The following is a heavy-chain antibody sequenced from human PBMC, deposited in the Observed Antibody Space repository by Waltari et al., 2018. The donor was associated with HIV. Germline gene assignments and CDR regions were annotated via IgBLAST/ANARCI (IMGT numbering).Heavy chain of an antibody. CDR2: TSPLHDGP. CDR1: QFIFNNYV. Sequence: QEELVQSGAEVKKPGASVRVSCKTSQFIFNNYVIHWVPQAPGQALEWLGWTSPLHDGPRYSPFFDDRVTITRDPSINAVYMDFSSLTPKDTAVYYCARGPLGGWFATWGQGTLVTVS. J-gene: IGHJ5*02. CDR3: ARGPLGGWFAT. D-gene: IGHD2-15*01. V-gene: IGHV1-8*01.